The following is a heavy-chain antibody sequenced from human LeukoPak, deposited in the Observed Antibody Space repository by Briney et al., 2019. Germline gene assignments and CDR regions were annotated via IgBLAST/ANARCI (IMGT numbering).Heavy chain of an antibody. D-gene: IGHD3-10*01. J-gene: IGHJ3*02. CDR3: ATLPTNGSGRYDI. CDR2: IYYSGST. V-gene: IGHV4-39*01. CDR1: GGSISSSAYH. Sequence: SETLSLTCTVSGGSISSSAYHWGWIRQPPGKGLEWIGSIYYSGSTYYNPSLKSRVTISADTSKNQLSLKLSSVTAADTAVYYCATLPTNGSGRYDIWGQGTMVTVSS.